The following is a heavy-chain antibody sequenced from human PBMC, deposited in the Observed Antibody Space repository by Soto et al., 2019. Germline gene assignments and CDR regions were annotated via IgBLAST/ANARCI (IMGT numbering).Heavy chain of an antibody. CDR2: IYYSGST. D-gene: IGHD1-7*01. CDR3: ARGRNWNYVPFDY. V-gene: IGHV4-59*01. CDR1: GCSMSSYY. J-gene: IGHJ4*02. Sequence: XETLSLTCTVSGCSMSSYYWSWIRQPPGKGLEWIGYIYYSGSTNYNPSLKSRVTISVDTSKNQFSLKLSSVTAADTAVYYCARGRNWNYVPFDYWGQGNLVTVSS.